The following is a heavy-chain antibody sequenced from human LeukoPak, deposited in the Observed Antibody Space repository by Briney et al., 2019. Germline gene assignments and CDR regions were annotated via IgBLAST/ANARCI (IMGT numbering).Heavy chain of an antibody. V-gene: IGHV3-74*01. Sequence: PGGSLRLSCSASGSTFSSYWMHWVRQAPGEGLVWVSRINSDGSSTSYADSVKGRFTISRDNAKNTLYLQMNCLRAEDTSVYYCVRGGAAMAYYWGQGTLVTVSS. CDR2: INSDGSST. D-gene: IGHD5-18*01. CDR3: VRGGAAMAYY. J-gene: IGHJ4*02. CDR1: GSTFSSYW.